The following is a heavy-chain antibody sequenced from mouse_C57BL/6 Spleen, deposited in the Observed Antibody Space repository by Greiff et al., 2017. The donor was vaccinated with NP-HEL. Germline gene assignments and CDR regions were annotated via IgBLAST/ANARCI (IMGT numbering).Heavy chain of an antibody. CDR1: GYAFSSYW. Sequence: VQLQQSGAELVKPGASVKISCKASGYAFSSYWMNWVKQRPGKGLEWIGQIYPGDGDTNYNGKFKGKATLTADKSSSTAYMQLSSLTSEDSAVYFCARAYSNYGYFDYWGQGTTLTVSS. CDR3: ARAYSNYGYFDY. V-gene: IGHV1-80*01. CDR2: IYPGDGDT. D-gene: IGHD2-5*01. J-gene: IGHJ2*01.